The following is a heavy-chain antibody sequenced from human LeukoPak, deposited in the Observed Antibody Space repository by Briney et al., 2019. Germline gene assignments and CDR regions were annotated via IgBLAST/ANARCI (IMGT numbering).Heavy chain of an antibody. D-gene: IGHD6-13*01. V-gene: IGHV4-59*01. CDR1: GGSISSYY. Sequence: SETLSLTCTVSGGSISSYYWSWIRQPPGKGLEWIGYIYYSGSTNYNPSLKSRVTISVDTSKNQFPLKLSSVTAADTAVYYCARDQGYSSSWSYWYFDLWGRGTLVTVSS. CDR2: IYYSGST. CDR3: ARDQGYSSSWSYWYFDL. J-gene: IGHJ2*01.